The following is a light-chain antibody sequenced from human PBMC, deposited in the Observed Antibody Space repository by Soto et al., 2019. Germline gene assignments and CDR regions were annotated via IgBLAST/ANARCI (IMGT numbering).Light chain of an antibody. CDR1: QSVISTY. CDR3: QQYRDSLGT. CDR2: SAS. Sequence: EIVLTQSPGTLSLSPGERATLSCRASQSVISTYLAWYQQKPGQAPRLLIYSASSRATGIPDRFSGSGSGTDFTLTISRLEPEDFAVYYCQQYRDSLGTFGQGTKVEIK. J-gene: IGKJ1*01. V-gene: IGKV3-20*01.